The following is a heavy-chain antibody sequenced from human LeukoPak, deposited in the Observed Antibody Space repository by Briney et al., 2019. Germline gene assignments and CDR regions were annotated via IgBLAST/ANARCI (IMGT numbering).Heavy chain of an antibody. Sequence: SETLSLTCAVYGGSFSGYSWSWIRQPPGQGLEWIGEINHSGSTNYNPSLKSRVTISVDTSKNQFSLKLSSVTAADTAVYYCARDRGIERAFDIWGQGTMVTVSS. CDR1: GGSFSGYS. D-gene: IGHD5-18*01. V-gene: IGHV4-34*01. J-gene: IGHJ3*02. CDR3: ARDRGIERAFDI. CDR2: INHSGST.